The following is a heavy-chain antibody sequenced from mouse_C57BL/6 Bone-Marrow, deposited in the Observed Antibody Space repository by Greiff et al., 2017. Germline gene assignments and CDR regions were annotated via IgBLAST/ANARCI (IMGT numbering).Heavy chain of an antibody. CDR3: ARRIYDGYYVYFDY. CDR2: IYPRSGNT. Sequence: QVQLQQSGAELARPGASVKLSCKASGYTFTSYGISWVKQRTGQGLEWIGEIYPRSGNTYYNEKFKGKATLTADKSSSTAYMELRSLTSEDSAVYFCARRIYDGYYVYFDYWGQGTTLTVSS. V-gene: IGHV1-81*01. CDR1: GYTFTSYG. D-gene: IGHD2-3*01. J-gene: IGHJ2*01.